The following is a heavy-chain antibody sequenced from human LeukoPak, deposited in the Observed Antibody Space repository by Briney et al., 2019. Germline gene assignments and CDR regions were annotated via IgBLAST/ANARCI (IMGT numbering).Heavy chain of an antibody. D-gene: IGHD6-13*01. CDR2: IYHSGST. CDR3: ARSYSSSWYAFDY. Sequence: SETLSLTCAVSGVSISSSNWWSWVRQPPGKGLEWIGEIYHSGSTNYNPSLKSRVTISVDKSKNQFSLKLSSVTAADTAVYYCARSYSSSWYAFDYRGQGTLVTVSS. J-gene: IGHJ4*02. CDR1: GVSISSSNW. V-gene: IGHV4-4*02.